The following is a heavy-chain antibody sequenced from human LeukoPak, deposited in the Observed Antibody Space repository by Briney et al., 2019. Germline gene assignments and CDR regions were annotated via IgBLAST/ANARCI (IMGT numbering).Heavy chain of an antibody. CDR2: IKQDGSEK. V-gene: IGHV3-7*01. CDR1: GLTFSSYW. CDR3: ARTVGVDYYDSSGYEP. Sequence: GGSLRLSCAASGLTFSSYWMSWVRQAPGKGLEWVANIKQDGSEKYYVDSVKGRFTISRDNAKNSLYLQMNSLRAEDTAVYYCARTVGVDYYDSSGYEPWGQGTLVTVSS. D-gene: IGHD3-22*01. J-gene: IGHJ4*02.